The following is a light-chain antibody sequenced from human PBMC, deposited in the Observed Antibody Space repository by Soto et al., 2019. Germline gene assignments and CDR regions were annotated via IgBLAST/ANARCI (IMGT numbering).Light chain of an antibody. CDR2: DAS. V-gene: IGKV1-5*01. CDR3: LLYGSSRT. CDR1: QTISTW. Sequence: DIQMTQSPSTLSGSVGDIVTITCRASQTISTWMAWYQQKPGKAPKLLVYDASTLQSGVASRFSGSGSGTDFTLTISRLEPEDFAVYYCLLYGSSRTFGQGTKVDIK. J-gene: IGKJ1*01.